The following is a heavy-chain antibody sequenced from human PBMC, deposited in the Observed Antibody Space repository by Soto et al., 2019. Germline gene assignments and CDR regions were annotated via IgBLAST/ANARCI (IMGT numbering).Heavy chain of an antibody. CDR2: ISSSSSTI. Sequence: PGGSLRLSCAASGFTFSSYSMSWVRQAPGKGLEWVSYISSSSSTIYYADSVKGRFTISRDNAKNSLGLQMNSLRAEDTAVYYCARDSGYSYGPLDYWGQGTLVTVSS. CDR1: GFTFSSYS. J-gene: IGHJ4*02. V-gene: IGHV3-48*01. CDR3: ARDSGYSYGPLDY. D-gene: IGHD5-18*01.